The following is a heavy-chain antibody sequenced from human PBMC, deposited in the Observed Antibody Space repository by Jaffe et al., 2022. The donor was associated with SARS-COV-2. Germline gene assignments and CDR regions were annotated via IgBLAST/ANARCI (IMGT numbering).Heavy chain of an antibody. CDR1: GFTFSDYY. J-gene: IGHJ5*02. D-gene: IGHD3-10*01. CDR3: ARVRGTPMVRGVTNWFDP. Sequence: QVQLVESGGGWVKPGGSLRLSCTASGFTFSDYYMSWIRQAPGKGLEWVSYISSSGSTMYYADSVKGRFTVSRDNAKNSQYLQMNSLRVEDTAVYYCARVRGTPMVRGVTNWFDPWGQGTLVTVSS. CDR2: ISSSGSTM. V-gene: IGHV3-11*01.